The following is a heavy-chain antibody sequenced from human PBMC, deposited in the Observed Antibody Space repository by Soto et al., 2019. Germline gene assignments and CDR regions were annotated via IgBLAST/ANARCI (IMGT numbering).Heavy chain of an antibody. CDR3: AREGIDYYAPHGH. J-gene: IGHJ4*03. CDR2: IIPILGIA. Sequence: SVKVSCKASGGTFSSYTISWVRQAPGQGLEWMGRIIPILGIANYAQKFQGRVTITADKSTSTAYMELSSLRSEDTAVYYCAREGIDYYAPHGHWGQGTMVTVSS. D-gene: IGHD3-10*01. V-gene: IGHV1-69*04. CDR1: GGTFSSYT.